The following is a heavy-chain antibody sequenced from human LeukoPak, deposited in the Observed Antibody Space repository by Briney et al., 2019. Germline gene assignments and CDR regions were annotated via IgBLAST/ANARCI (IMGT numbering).Heavy chain of an antibody. CDR3: AKDRGSVGKDRIDY. CDR2: ISGSGGST. V-gene: IGHV3-23*01. CDR1: GFTFSSYG. Sequence: GGSLRLSCAASGFTFSSYGMSWVRQAPGKGLEWVSAISGSGGSTYYADSVKGRFTISRDNAKNSLYLQMNSLRAEDTALYYCAKDRGSVGKDRIDYWGQGTLVSVSS. D-gene: IGHD4-23*01. J-gene: IGHJ4*02.